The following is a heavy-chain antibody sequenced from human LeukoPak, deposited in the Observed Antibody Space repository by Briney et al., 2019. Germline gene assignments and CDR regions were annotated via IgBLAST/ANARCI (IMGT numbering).Heavy chain of an antibody. V-gene: IGHV3-30*02. D-gene: IGHD3-22*01. CDR1: GFTFTRYG. CDR2: TRYDGRNK. J-gene: IGHJ4*02. Sequence: GGSLRLSCAASGFTFTRYGMHWVRQAPGKGLEWVAFTRYDGRNKYYADSVKGRFTISRDNSKNTLYLQMNSLRAEDTAVYYCARDLYYDSSGYLGYWGQGTLVTVSS. CDR3: ARDLYYDSSGYLGY.